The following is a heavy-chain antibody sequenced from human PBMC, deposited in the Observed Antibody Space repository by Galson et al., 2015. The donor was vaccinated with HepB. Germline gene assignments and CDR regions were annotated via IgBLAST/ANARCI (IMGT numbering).Heavy chain of an antibody. CDR1: GFTFSSYW. Sequence: SLRLSCAASGFTFSSYWMHWVRQAPGKGLVWVSRINSDGSSTSYADSVKGRFTISRDNAKNTLYLQMNSLRAEDTAVYYCARVKRVATIFWAFDYWGQGTLVTVSS. D-gene: IGHD5-12*01. CDR3: ARVKRVATIFWAFDY. V-gene: IGHV3-74*01. J-gene: IGHJ4*02. CDR2: INSDGSST.